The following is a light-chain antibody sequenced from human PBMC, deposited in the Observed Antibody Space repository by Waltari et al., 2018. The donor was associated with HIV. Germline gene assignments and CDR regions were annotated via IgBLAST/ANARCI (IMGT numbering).Light chain of an antibody. CDR2: EDN. Sequence: NFMLTQPHSVSESPGKTVTISCTRSSGSIASNYVQWYQQRPGSSPTTLIYEDNQRPPGVPDRFSGSIDSSSNSASLTISGLKTEDEADYYCQSYDSSNVVFGGGTKLTVL. J-gene: IGLJ2*01. CDR3: QSYDSSNVV. V-gene: IGLV6-57*01. CDR1: SGSIASNY.